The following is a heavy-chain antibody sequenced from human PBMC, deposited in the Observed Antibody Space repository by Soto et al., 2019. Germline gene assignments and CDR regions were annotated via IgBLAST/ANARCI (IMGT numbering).Heavy chain of an antibody. V-gene: IGHV1-18*04. J-gene: IGHJ4*02. D-gene: IGHD3-10*01. Sequence: ASVKVSCKASGYTFTSYGISWVRQAPGQGLEWMGWISAYNGNTNYAQKLQGRVTMTTDTSTSTAYMELRSLRSDDTAVYYCARDHPRYYYGSGSQFDYWGQGTLVTVSS. CDR2: ISAYNGNT. CDR3: ARDHPRYYYGSGSQFDY. CDR1: GYTFTSYG.